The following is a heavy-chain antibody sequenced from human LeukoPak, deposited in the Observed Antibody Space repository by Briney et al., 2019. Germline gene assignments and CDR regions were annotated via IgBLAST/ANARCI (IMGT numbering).Heavy chain of an antibody. D-gene: IGHD1-26*01. V-gene: IGHV1-2*02. J-gene: IGHJ4*02. CDR3: ARVGGSYYREYYFDY. Sequence: ASVKVSCKASGYTFTGYYMHWVRQAPGQGLKWMGWINPNSGGTNYAQKFQGRVTMTRDTSISTAYMELSRLRSDDTAVYYCARVGGSYYREYYFDYWGQGTLVTVSS. CDR1: GYTFTGYY. CDR2: INPNSGGT.